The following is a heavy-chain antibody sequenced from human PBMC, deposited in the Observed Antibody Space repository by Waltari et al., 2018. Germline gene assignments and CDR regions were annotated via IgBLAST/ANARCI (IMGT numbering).Heavy chain of an antibody. V-gene: IGHV1-2*06. D-gene: IGHD2-2*01. CDR1: GYTFTAAY. CDR3: ARWYQLLSSFDY. CDR2: INPNSGGT. Sequence: VQLVQSGAEVKKPGASVKVSCKAPGYTFTAAYMHWVRQAPGQGLEWMGRINPNSGGTNYAQKFQGRVTMTRDTSISTAYMELSRLRSDDTAVYYCARWYQLLSSFDYWGQGTLVTVSS. J-gene: IGHJ4*02.